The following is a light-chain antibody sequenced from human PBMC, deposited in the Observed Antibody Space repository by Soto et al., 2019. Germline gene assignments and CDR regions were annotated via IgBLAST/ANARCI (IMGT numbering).Light chain of an antibody. Sequence: QSVLTQPPSASGTPGQTVTISCSGSTSNIGSNPVQWYQQLPGTAPKLLFYRDNQRPSGVPDRFSASRSGTSASLAISGLQSEDEADYHCATWDDTFYGPVFGGGTKLTVL. CDR3: ATWDDTFYGPV. CDR2: RDN. CDR1: TSNIGSNP. V-gene: IGLV1-44*01. J-gene: IGLJ3*02.